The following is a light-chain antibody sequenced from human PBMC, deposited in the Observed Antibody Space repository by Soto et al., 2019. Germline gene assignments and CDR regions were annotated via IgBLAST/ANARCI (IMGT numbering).Light chain of an antibody. CDR3: LLSYSGASV. V-gene: IGLV7-46*01. J-gene: IGLJ1*01. CDR2: DTT. Sequence: QAVVTQESSLTVSPAGTVTLTCASSAGAVTSGHFPYWFQQKPGQAPRTLIYDTTKKHAWTPARFSGSLLGGKAALTLSGAQPEDEAEYYCLLSYSGASVFGTGTEVTVL. CDR1: AGAVTSGHF.